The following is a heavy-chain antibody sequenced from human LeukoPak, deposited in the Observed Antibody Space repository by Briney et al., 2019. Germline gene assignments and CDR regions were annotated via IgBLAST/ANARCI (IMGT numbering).Heavy chain of an antibody. CDR2: IYYSGST. CDR3: ARAAYYYGSGSLDY. Sequence: SETLSLTCTVSGGSISSSSYYWGWIRQPPGKGLEWIGSIYYSGSTYYNPSLKSRVTISVDTSKNQFSLKLSSVTAADTAVYYCARAAYYYGSGSLDYWGQGTLVTVSS. D-gene: IGHD3-10*01. J-gene: IGHJ4*02. V-gene: IGHV4-39*01. CDR1: GGSISSSSYY.